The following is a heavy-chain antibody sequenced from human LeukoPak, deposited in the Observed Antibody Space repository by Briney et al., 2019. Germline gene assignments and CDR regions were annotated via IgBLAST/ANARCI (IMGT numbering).Heavy chain of an antibody. CDR3: ARDPGLRKGFDY. CDR1: GFTFSRND. D-gene: IGHD4-17*01. Sequence: GGSLRLSCAASGFTFSRNDMGWVRQAPGKGLEWVAFIEYDGSNKYYADSVKGRFTISRDNAKNSLYLQMNSLRAEDTAVYYCARDPGLRKGFDYWGQGTLVTVSS. J-gene: IGHJ4*02. CDR2: IEYDGSNK. V-gene: IGHV3-30*12.